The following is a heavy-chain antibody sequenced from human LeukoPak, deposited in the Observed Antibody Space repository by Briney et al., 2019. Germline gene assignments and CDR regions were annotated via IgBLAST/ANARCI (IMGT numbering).Heavy chain of an antibody. V-gene: IGHV4-39*07. J-gene: IGHJ5*02. Sequence: PSETLSLTCTVSGGSISSSDYYWAWIRQPPGKGLEWIGSINYSGSTYYNPSLKSRVTISVDTSKNQFSLKLSSVTAADTAVYYCARYHLQIHCSGGSCYPNWFDPWGQGTLVTVSS. CDR3: ARYHLQIHCSGGSCYPNWFDP. CDR1: GGSISSSDYY. CDR2: INYSGST. D-gene: IGHD2-15*01.